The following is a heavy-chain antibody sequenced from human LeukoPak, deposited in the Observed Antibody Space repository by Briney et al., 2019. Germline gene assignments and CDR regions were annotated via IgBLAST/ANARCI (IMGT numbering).Heavy chain of an antibody. D-gene: IGHD5-24*01. V-gene: IGHV3-30*18. CDR1: GFTFSSYG. J-gene: IGHJ4*02. Sequence: GGSLRLSCAASGFTFSSYGMHWVRQAPGKGLEWVAVISYDGSSEYHADSVQGRFTVARDNSKNTLYLQMNSLRVEDTAVYYCAKDFRDGYNHPSYYFDSWGRGTLVTVSS. CDR3: AKDFRDGYNHPSYYFDS. CDR2: ISYDGSSE.